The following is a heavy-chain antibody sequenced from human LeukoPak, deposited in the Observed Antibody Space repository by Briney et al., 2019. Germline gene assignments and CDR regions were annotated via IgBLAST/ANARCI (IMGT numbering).Heavy chain of an antibody. D-gene: IGHD1-26*01. Sequence: SETLSLTCTVSGGSISSGGSHWSWIRQHPGKGLEWIGCIYYGGTTYYNPSLRSRVAMSVDTSKNQFSLKLNSVTAADTAVYYCARRATTYYFDYWGQGTLVTVSS. CDR2: IYYGGTT. CDR3: ARRATTYYFDY. J-gene: IGHJ4*02. V-gene: IGHV4-31*03. CDR1: GGSISSGGSH.